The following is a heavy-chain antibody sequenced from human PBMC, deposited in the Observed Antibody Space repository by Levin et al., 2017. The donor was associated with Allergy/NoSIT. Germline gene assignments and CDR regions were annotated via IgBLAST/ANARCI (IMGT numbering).Heavy chain of an antibody. CDR2: IFWDDDT. CDR3: ARRRDSTKSGGLFDS. J-gene: IGHJ4*02. Sequence: SGPTLVKPTQTLTLTCTVSGFSLITKEESVGWIRQSPGKALEWLALIFWDDDTRYSPSLKNRVTITKDTSKDQVVLTMTNMDHADTATYDCARRRDSTKSGGLFDSWGQGTLVTVSS. CDR1: GFSLITKEES. V-gene: IGHV2-5*02. D-gene: IGHD3/OR15-3a*01.